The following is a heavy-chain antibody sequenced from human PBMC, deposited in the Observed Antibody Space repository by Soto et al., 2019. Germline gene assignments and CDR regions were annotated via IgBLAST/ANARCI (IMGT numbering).Heavy chain of an antibody. CDR3: ARLGIVAIYYYYMDV. D-gene: IGHD2-15*01. Sequence: ASVKVSCKASGYTFTSYGISWVRQAPGQGLEWMGWISAYNGNTNYAQKLQGRVTMTTDTSTSTAYMELRSLRSDDTAVYYCARLGIVAIYYYYMDVWGKGNTVTVSS. V-gene: IGHV1-18*01. CDR2: ISAYNGNT. J-gene: IGHJ6*03. CDR1: GYTFTSYG.